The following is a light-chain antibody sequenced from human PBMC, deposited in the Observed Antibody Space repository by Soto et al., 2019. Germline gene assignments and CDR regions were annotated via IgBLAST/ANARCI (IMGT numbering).Light chain of an antibody. Sequence: EIVLTQSPGTLSLSPGKRATLSCRASQSVSTYLAWYQQKPGQAPRLLIYDASNRVTGIPARFRGSGSGTDFTLTISSLEPDDFAVYYCQQRSNWQITFGQGTDWRL. CDR2: DAS. CDR3: QQRSNWQIT. CDR1: QSVSTY. V-gene: IGKV3-11*01. J-gene: IGKJ5*01.